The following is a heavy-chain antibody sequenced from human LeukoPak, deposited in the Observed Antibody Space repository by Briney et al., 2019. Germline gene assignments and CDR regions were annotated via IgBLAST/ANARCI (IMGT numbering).Heavy chain of an antibody. J-gene: IGHJ3*02. CDR3: ARGLRVIVVGDAFDI. V-gene: IGHV4-59*01. Sequence: SETLSLTCTVSGGSISSYYWSWIRQPPGKGLEWIGYIYYSGSTNYNPSLKSRVTISVDTSKNQFSLKLSSVTAADTAVYYCARGLRVIVVGDAFDIWGQGTMVTVSS. D-gene: IGHD3-22*01. CDR1: GGSISSYY. CDR2: IYYSGST.